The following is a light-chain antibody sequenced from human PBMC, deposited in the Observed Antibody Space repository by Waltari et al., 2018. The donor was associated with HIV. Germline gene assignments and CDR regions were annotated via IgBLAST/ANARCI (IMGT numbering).Light chain of an antibody. V-gene: IGLV2-14*01. CDR2: EFT. J-gene: IGLJ2*01. CDR1: SSDVGHNNL. CDR3: CSYTTSDTWG. Sequence: QSALTQPASVSGSPGQSITISCAGPSSDVGHNNLGYWYQQHPGKDPELLVCEFTNRPSGLSSRFAGSKSDNTASRTISGLQAEDEAEYYGCSYTTSDTWGFGGGTKLTVL.